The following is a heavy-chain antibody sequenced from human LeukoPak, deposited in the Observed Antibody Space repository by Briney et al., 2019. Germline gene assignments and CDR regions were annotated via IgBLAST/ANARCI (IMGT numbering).Heavy chain of an antibody. Sequence: EGSLRLSCTAAGFNFGTYWMSWVRQSPEKGLEFVANIKYDDTVKNYVDSVKGRFTISRDNPSNSVYLQMDSLRPEDTALYYCARDPDSSAFDYWGQGAQVTVSS. V-gene: IGHV3-7*01. D-gene: IGHD2-15*01. CDR1: GFNFGTYW. CDR2: IKYDDTVK. CDR3: ARDPDSSAFDY. J-gene: IGHJ4*02.